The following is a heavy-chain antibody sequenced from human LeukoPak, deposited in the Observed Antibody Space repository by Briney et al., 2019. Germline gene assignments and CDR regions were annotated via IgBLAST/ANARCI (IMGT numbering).Heavy chain of an antibody. J-gene: IGHJ4*02. V-gene: IGHV3-11*03. CDR3: AAGTAADY. D-gene: IGHD6-13*01. CDR1: GIPFGDDY. Sequence: GGSLRLSCVVSGIPFGDDYMNWIRQAPGKGLEWISYISSSSSYTDYADSVRGRFTISRDNAKNSLYLQMDSLAVDDTAVYYCAAGTAADYWGQGTLVTVSS. CDR2: ISSSSSYT.